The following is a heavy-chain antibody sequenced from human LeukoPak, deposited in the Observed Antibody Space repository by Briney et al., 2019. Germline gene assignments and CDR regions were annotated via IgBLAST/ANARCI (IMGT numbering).Heavy chain of an antibody. CDR1: GGSISSYC. CDR3: ARVSGRPYSSTRLDF. J-gene: IGHJ4*02. CDR2: IYYSGST. V-gene: IGHV4-59*01. D-gene: IGHD6-13*01. Sequence: PSETLSLTCTVSGGSISSYCWSWIRQPPGKGLEWIGYIYYSGSTNYNPSLKSRVTISVDTSKNQFSLKLSSVTAADTAVYFCARVSGRPYSSTRLDFWGQGTLVTVSS.